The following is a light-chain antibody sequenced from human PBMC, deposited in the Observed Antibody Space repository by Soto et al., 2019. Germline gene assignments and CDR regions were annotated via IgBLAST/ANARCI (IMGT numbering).Light chain of an antibody. CDR2: DAS. CDR3: QQIYSNPFT. J-gene: IGKJ4*01. Sequence: EIVLTQSPATLSLSPGERATLSCRASQSVSSYLAWYQQKPGQAPRLLIYDASNRATGIPARFSGSGSGTDFTLTISSLEPEDVAVYYCQQIYSNPFTFGGGTKVEIK. V-gene: IGKV3-11*01. CDR1: QSVSSY.